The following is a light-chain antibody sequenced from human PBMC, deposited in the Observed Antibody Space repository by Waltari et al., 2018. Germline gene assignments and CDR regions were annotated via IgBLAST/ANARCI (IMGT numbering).Light chain of an antibody. CDR2: VNSDGSH. CDR3: QTGGFGIWV. V-gene: IGLV4-69*01. Sequence: QLMLTQSPSASASLGASVKLTCTLSSGHSSYAIAWPQQQPEKGPRYLMKVNSDGSHVKGDGIPDRFSGSSSGAERYRTISSLQSEDEADYYCQTGGFGIWVFGGGTKLTVL. CDR1: SGHSSYA. J-gene: IGLJ3*02.